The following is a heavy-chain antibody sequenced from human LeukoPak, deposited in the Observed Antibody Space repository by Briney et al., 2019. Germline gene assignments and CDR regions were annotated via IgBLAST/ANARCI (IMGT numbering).Heavy chain of an antibody. CDR1: GYTFTGYY. D-gene: IGHD2-2*01. CDR3: ATTGVPAAYTTQYNWFDP. V-gene: IGHV1-69*02. CDR2: IIPILGIA. Sequence: SVKVSCKASGYTFTGYYMHWVRQAPGQGLEWMGRIIPILGIANYAQKFQGRVTITADKSTSTAYMELSSLRSEDTAVYYCATTGVPAAYTTQYNWFDPWGQGTLVTVSS. J-gene: IGHJ5*02.